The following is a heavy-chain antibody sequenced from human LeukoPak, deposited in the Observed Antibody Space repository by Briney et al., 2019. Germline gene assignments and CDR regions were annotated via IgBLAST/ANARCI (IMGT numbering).Heavy chain of an antibody. J-gene: IGHJ4*02. CDR3: ARAMIFGVYYFDY. Sequence: SETLSLTFAVYGGSFSGYYWSWIRQPPGKGLEWIGEINHSGSTNYNPSPKSRVTISVDTSKNQFSLKLSSVTAADTAVYYCARAMIFGVYYFDYWGQGTLVTVSS. V-gene: IGHV4-34*01. D-gene: IGHD3-3*01. CDR1: GGSFSGYY. CDR2: INHSGST.